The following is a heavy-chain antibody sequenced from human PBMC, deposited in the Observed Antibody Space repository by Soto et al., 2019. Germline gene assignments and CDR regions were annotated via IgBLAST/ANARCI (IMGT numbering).Heavy chain of an antibody. CDR3: ATETLGLRFLVPGYYGMDV. V-gene: IGHV1-24*01. J-gene: IGHJ6*02. Sequence: GASVKVSCKVSGYTLTELSMHWVRQAPGKGLEWMGGFDPEDGETIYAQKFQGRVTMTEDTSTDTAYMELSSLRSEDTAVYYCATETLGLRFLVPGYYGMDVWGQGTTVTVSS. D-gene: IGHD3-3*01. CDR2: FDPEDGET. CDR1: GYTLTELS.